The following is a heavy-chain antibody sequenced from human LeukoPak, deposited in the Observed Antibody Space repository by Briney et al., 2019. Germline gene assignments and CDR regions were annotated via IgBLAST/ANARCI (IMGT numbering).Heavy chain of an antibody. J-gene: IGHJ4*02. D-gene: IGHD3-10*01. CDR2: INHSGST. CDR3: ARDSVDYYGSGSYYNVIIGFDY. Sequence: SETLSLTCAVYGGSFSGYYWSWIRQPPGKGLEWIGEINHSGSTNYNPSLKSRVTISVDTSKNQFSLQLNSVTPEDTAVYYCARDSVDYYGSGSYYNVIIGFDYWGQGTLVTVSS. V-gene: IGHV4-34*01. CDR1: GGSFSGYY.